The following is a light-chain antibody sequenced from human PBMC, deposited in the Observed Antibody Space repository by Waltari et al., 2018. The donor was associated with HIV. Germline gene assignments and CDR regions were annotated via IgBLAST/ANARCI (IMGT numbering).Light chain of an antibody. CDR3: QTWDSGLNGVI. Sequence: QSVLTQPPAMSAAPGHQVTLPCSGHTSNIGSNYVSRSRHSPRTAPKLLIFENDQRPDGVSDRFSATKVGASAALTITGLRSDDEGDYYCQTWDSGLNGVIFGGGTRLTVL. CDR1: TSNIGSNY. V-gene: IGLV1-51*02. CDR2: END. J-gene: IGLJ2*01.